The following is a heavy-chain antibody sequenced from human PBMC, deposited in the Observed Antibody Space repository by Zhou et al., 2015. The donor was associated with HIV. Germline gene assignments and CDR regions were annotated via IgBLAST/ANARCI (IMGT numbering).Heavy chain of an antibody. J-gene: IGHJ3*02. D-gene: IGHD3-22*01. CDR1: GGTFDTNG. CDR2: IIPFSGTT. V-gene: IGHV1-69*06. Sequence: QVQLVQSGTDVKKPGSSVKVSCKASGGTFDTNGISWVRQAPGQGLEWMGGIIPFSGTTKNARKFQGRVTITADRSTSTAYMELRSLRSEDTAVYYCARADGHYDSSGGDAFDIWGQGTMVTVSS. CDR3: ARADGHYDSSGGDAFDI.